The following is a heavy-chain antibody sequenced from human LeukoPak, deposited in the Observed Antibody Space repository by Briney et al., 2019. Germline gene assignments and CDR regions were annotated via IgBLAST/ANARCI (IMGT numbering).Heavy chain of an antibody. CDR2: IYTSGST. J-gene: IGHJ4*02. CDR1: GGYISSHY. CDR3: ARDVPASIATYYFDY. D-gene: IGHD6-6*01. V-gene: IGHV4-4*07. Sequence: SETLSLTCTVSGGYISSHYWSWIRQPAGKGLVWIGRIYTSGSTNYNPSLKSRVTMSLDTSKNQFSLKLSSVTAADTAVYYCARDVPASIATYYFDYWGQGTLVTVSS.